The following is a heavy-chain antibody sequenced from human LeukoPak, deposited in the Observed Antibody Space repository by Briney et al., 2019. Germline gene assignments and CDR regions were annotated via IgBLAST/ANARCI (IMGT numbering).Heavy chain of an antibody. CDR1: GGTFSSYA. CDR3: ATPGPKRGYSGYDSLDY. V-gene: IGHV1-69*05. J-gene: IGHJ4*02. CDR2: IIPIFGTA. D-gene: IGHD5-12*01. Sequence: ASVKVSCKASGGTFSSYAISWVRQAPGQGLEWMGGIIPIFGTANYAQKFQGRVTITTDETTSTAYMELSSLRSEDTAVYYCATPGPKRGYSGYDSLDYWGQGTLVTVSS.